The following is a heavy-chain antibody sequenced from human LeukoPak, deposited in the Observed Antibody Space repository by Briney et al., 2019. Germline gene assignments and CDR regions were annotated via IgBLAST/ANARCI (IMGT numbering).Heavy chain of an antibody. CDR3: ARDPNPSATVDPFDY. CDR2: ISAYNGNT. D-gene: IGHD4-23*01. CDR1: CYTFTSYG. V-gene: IGHV1-18*01. J-gene: IGHJ4*02. Sequence: ASVKVSCKAFCYTFTSYGISWVRQAPGQGLEWMGWISAYNGNTNYAQKLQGRVAMTTDTSTSTAYMELRSLRSDDTAVYYCARDPNPSATVDPFDYWGQGTLVTVSS.